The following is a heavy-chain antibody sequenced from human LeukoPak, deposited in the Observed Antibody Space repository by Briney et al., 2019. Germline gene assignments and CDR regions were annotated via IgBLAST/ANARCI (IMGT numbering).Heavy chain of an antibody. J-gene: IGHJ6*03. CDR3: ARTLLRYYMDV. Sequence: GSLRLSCAASGFTFSSYGMHWVRQAPGKGLEWVAVISYDGSNKYYADSVKGRFTISRDNSKNTLNLQMNSLRAEDTAVYYCARTLLRYYMDVWGKGTTVTVSS. V-gene: IGHV3-30*03. CDR1: GFTFSSYG. CDR2: ISYDGSNK. D-gene: IGHD1-26*01.